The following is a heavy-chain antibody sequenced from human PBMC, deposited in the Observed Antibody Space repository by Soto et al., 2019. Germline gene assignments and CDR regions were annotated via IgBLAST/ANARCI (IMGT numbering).Heavy chain of an antibody. CDR2: INPNSGGT. V-gene: IGHV1-2*02. Sequence: ASVKVSCKASGYTFTGYYMHWVRQAPGQGLEWMGWINPNSGGTNYAQKFQGRVTMTRDTSISTAYMELSRLRSDDTAVYYCATLLEETASMFDPWGQGTLVTVSS. CDR3: ATLLEETASMFDP. J-gene: IGHJ5*02. D-gene: IGHD3-3*01. CDR1: GYTFTGYY.